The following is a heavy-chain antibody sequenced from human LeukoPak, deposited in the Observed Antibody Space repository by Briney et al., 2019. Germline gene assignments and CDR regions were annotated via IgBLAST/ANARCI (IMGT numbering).Heavy chain of an antibody. CDR3: ARIGHGSNSHLKWYFDL. D-gene: IGHD4-23*01. CDR1: GGSISSSIYY. J-gene: IGHJ2*01. Sequence: SEALPVTCNVCGGSISSSIYYWGWIRQPPGKGLEWIGSVFYSWSAYYSPSFKSRLDIPLDTSKNQFFLKLSSFTAADTAVHYCARIGHGSNSHLKWYFDLWGRGALVTVSS. CDR2: VFYSWSA. V-gene: IGHV4-39*01.